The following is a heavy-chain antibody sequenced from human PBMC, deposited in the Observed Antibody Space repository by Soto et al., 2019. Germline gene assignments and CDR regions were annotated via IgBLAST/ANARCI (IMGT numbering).Heavy chain of an antibody. CDR1: GGSISSYY. Sequence: QVQLQESGPGLVKPSETLSLTCTVSGGSISSYYWSWIRQPPGKGLGWIGYIYYSGSTNYNPSLKSRVTISVDTSKNQFSLKLSSVTAADTAVYYCARASSGGLLREYWYFDLWGRGTLVTVSS. CDR2: IYYSGST. V-gene: IGHV4-59*01. J-gene: IGHJ2*01. CDR3: ARASSGGLLREYWYFDL. D-gene: IGHD2-15*01.